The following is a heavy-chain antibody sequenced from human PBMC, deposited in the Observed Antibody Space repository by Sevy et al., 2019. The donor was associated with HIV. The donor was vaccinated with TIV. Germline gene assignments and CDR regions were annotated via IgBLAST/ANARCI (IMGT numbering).Heavy chain of an antibody. J-gene: IGHJ6*02. V-gene: IGHV3-7*01. CDR3: AREPRPGYGSSSHRSSYYYYGMDV. D-gene: IGHD6-6*01. Sequence: GGSLRLSCAASGFTFSSYWMSWVRHAPGKGLEWVANIKQDGSEKYYVDSVKGRFTISRDNAKNSPYLQMNSLRAEDTAVYYCAREPRPGYGSSSHRSSYYYYGMDVWGQGTTVTVSS. CDR1: GFTFSSYW. CDR2: IKQDGSEK.